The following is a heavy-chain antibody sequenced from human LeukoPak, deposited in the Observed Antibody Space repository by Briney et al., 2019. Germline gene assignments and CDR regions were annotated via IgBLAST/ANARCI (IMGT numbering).Heavy chain of an antibody. CDR1: GGSISSSSYY. V-gene: IGHV4-39*01. J-gene: IGHJ4*02. CDR2: IYYSGST. Sequence: SETLSLTCTVSGGSISSSSYYWGWIRQPPGKGLEWIGSIYYSGSTYYNPSLKSRVTISVDTSKNQFSLKLSSVTAADTAVYYCARLLPIAARPGFCDYWGQGTLVTVSS. CDR3: ARLLPIAARPGFCDY. D-gene: IGHD6-6*01.